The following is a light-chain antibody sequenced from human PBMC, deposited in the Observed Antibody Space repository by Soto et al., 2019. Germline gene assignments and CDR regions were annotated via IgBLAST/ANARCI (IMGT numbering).Light chain of an antibody. CDR2: DVS. Sequence: QSVLTQPAPLSRSSWQAVTLSFTGTISDVWGYNFVSWYQQYPGKAPRLMICDVSNRPSGVSNRFSGSKSGNTASLTISGLQAEDEADYYCSSFTGSNYVFGTGTKVTVL. CDR1: ISDVWGYNF. CDR3: SSFTGSNYV. V-gene: IGLV2-14*03. J-gene: IGLJ1*01.